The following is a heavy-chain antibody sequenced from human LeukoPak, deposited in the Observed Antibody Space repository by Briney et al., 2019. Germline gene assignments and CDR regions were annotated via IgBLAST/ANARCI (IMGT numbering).Heavy chain of an antibody. CDR1: GYTFTSYD. V-gene: IGHV1-8*01. Sequence: ASVKVSCKASGYTFTSYDINWVRQATGQGLEWMGWMNPNSGNTGYAQKFQGRVTMTRNTSISTAYMELSSLRSEDTAMYYCARMFYFDSGSDNWFDPWGQGTLVTVSS. J-gene: IGHJ5*02. D-gene: IGHD3-10*01. CDR3: ARMFYFDSGSDNWFDP. CDR2: MNPNSGNT.